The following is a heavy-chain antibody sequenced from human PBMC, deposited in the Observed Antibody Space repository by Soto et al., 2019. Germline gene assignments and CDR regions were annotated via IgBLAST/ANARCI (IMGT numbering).Heavy chain of an antibody. J-gene: IGHJ6*02. V-gene: IGHV1-69*01. Sequence: QVQLVQSGAEVKKPGSSVKVSCKASGGTFSSYAISWVRQDPGQGLEWMGGIIPIFGTANYAQKFQGRVTITADEATSTAYMELSRLRAEDTAVYYCARSVSVRYQLLKRGMDVWGQGTKVTVSS. D-gene: IGHD2-2*01. CDR3: ARSVSVRYQLLKRGMDV. CDR1: GGTFSSYA. CDR2: IIPIFGTA.